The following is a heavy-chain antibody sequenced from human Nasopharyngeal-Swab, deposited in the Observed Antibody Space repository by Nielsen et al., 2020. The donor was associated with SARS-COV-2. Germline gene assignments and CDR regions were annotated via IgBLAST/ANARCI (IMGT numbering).Heavy chain of an antibody. V-gene: IGHV1-69*10. CDR3: AREGEYGAYDAPDY. D-gene: IGHD5-12*01. CDR1: GYTFTDHY. CDR2: IVPALGLP. J-gene: IGHJ4*02. Sequence: VKVSCKASGYTFTDHYIHWVRQAPGQGLEWMGGIVPALGLPNYAQKFRGRVTISADRSTTTSYLELSSLRSEDTAIYYCAREGEYGAYDAPDYWGQGTLVTVSS.